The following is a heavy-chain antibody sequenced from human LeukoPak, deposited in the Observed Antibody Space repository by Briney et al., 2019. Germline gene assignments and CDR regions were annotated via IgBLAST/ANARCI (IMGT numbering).Heavy chain of an antibody. CDR1: GGTFSSYA. CDR2: IIPIFGTA. J-gene: IGHJ4*02. Sequence: GASVKVSCKASGGTFSSYAISWVRQAPGQGLEWMGGIIPIFGTANYAQKFQGRVTITADESTSTAYMELSSLRSEDTAVYYCAKVTTVTIGYFDYWGQGTLVTVSS. CDR3: AKVTTVTIGYFDY. V-gene: IGHV1-69*13. D-gene: IGHD4-17*01.